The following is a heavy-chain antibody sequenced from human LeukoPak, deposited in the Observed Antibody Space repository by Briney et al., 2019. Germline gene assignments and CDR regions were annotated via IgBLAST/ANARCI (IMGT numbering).Heavy chain of an antibody. V-gene: IGHV4-59*01. CDR1: GGSISSYY. Sequence: SETLSLTCTVSGGSISSYYWSWIRQPPGKGLEWIGYILHSGSTNYNPSLKSRVTISLDTSKNQFSLKLNSVTAADTAVYYCARAGGIRGSALDLDYWGQGTLVTVSS. D-gene: IGHD3-10*01. CDR3: ARAGGIRGSALDLDY. CDR2: ILHSGST. J-gene: IGHJ4*02.